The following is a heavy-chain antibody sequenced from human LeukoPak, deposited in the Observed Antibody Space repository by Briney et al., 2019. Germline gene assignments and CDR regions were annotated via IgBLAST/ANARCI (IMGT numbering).Heavy chain of an antibody. CDR3: AKGKINHEYAFDM. J-gene: IGHJ3*02. V-gene: IGHV3-23*01. Sequence: GGSLRPSCAASGFTFSTYAMNWVRQAPGKGLEWVSTISGRGDSTYYADSVKGRFTISRDNSKNTLYLQMNSLRAEDTAVYYCAKGKINHEYAFDMWGQGTMVTVSS. CDR2: ISGRGDST. CDR1: GFTFSTYA.